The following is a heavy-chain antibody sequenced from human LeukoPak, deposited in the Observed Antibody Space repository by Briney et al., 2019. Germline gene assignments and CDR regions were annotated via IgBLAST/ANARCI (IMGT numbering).Heavy chain of an antibody. D-gene: IGHD3-16*01. Sequence: GGSLRLSCAASGFTFSDYWMHCVRQAPGKGLVWVSIINTDTRGTYYADSVKGRFTISRDNAKNTLYLQMNSLRAEDSAVYYCARAGAYHFDNWGQGTLVTVSS. CDR3: ARAGAYHFDN. V-gene: IGHV3-74*01. CDR2: INTDTRGT. J-gene: IGHJ4*02. CDR1: GFTFSDYW.